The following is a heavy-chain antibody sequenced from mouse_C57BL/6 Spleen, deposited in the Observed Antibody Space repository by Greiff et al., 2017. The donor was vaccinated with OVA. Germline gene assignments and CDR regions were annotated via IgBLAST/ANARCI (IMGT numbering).Heavy chain of an antibody. CDR1: GYTFTDHT. J-gene: IGHJ3*01. Sequence: VQLQESDAELVKPGASVKISCKVSGYTFTDHTIHWMKQRPEQGLEWIGYIYPRDGSTKYNEKFTGKATLTADKSSSTAYMQLNSLTSEDSAVYFCARGYYYGSTWFAYWGQGTLVTVSA. V-gene: IGHV1-78*01. CDR3: ARGYYYGSTWFAY. CDR2: IYPRDGST. D-gene: IGHD1-1*01.